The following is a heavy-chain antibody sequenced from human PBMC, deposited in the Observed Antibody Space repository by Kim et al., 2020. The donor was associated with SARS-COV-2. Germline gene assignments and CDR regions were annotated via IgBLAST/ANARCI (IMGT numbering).Heavy chain of an antibody. V-gene: IGHV3-66*01. J-gene: IGHJ6*02. CDR2: IYSGGST. Sequence: GGSLRLSCAASGFTVSSNYMSWVRQAPGKGLEWVSVIYSGGSTYYAESVKGRFTISRDNSKNTLYLQMNSRRAEDTAVDYCARDRYSRNQYVLGQGTTVT. CDR3: ARDRYSRNQYV. CDR1: GFTVSSNY. D-gene: IGHD6-13*01.